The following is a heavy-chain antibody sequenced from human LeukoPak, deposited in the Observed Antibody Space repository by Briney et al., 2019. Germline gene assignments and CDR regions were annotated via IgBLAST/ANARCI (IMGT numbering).Heavy chain of an antibody. V-gene: IGHV4-34*01. CDR2: INHSGST. Sequence: SETLSLTCAVYGGSFSGYYWSWIRQPPGKGLEWIGEINHSGSTNYNPSLKSRVTISVDTSKNQFSLKLSSVTAADTAVYYCAREGVLRYFDWLGRCAFDIWGQGTMVTVSS. J-gene: IGHJ3*02. CDR1: GGSFSGYY. D-gene: IGHD3-9*01. CDR3: AREGVLRYFDWLGRCAFDI.